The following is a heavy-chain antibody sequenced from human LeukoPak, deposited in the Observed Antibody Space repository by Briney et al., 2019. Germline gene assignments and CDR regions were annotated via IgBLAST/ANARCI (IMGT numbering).Heavy chain of an antibody. J-gene: IGHJ6*03. Sequence: GASVKVSCKVSGYTLTELSMHWVRQAPGKGLEWMGGFDPEDGETIYAQKFQGRVTMTEDTSTDTAYMELSSLRSEDTAVYYCATDGRIAAAGTRYYYYYMDVWGKGTTVTVSS. CDR1: GYTLTELS. V-gene: IGHV1-24*01. D-gene: IGHD6-13*01. CDR3: ATDGRIAAAGTRYYYYYMDV. CDR2: FDPEDGET.